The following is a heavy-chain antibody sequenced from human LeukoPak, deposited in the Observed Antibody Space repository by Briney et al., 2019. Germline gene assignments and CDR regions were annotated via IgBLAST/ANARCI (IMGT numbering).Heavy chain of an antibody. D-gene: IGHD3-22*01. CDR3: AGRGDYYDTSGYSGYYYFDY. CDR1: GFTVSSNY. J-gene: IGHJ4*02. Sequence: GGSLRLSCAASGFTVSSNYMSWVRQAPGKGLEWVSIIYSGGSTYYADSVKGRFTISRDNSKNTLYLQMNSLRAEDTAVYYCAGRGDYYDTSGYSGYYYFDYWGQGTLVTVSS. V-gene: IGHV3-66*01. CDR2: IYSGGST.